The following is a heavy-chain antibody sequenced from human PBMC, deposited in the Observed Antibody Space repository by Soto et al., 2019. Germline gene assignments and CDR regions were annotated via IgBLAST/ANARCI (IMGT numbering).Heavy chain of an antibody. CDR2: IVVGSGNT. V-gene: IGHV1-58*01. J-gene: IGHJ6*02. CDR1: GFTFTSSA. D-gene: IGHD4-17*01. CDR3: AARLGYYYGMDV. Sequence: QMQLVQSGPEVKKPGTSVKVSCKASGFTFTSSAVQWVRQARGQRLEWIGWIVVGSGNTNYAQKFQERVTITRDMSTTTAYMELSSLRSEDTAVYYCAARLGYYYGMDVWGQGTTVTVS.